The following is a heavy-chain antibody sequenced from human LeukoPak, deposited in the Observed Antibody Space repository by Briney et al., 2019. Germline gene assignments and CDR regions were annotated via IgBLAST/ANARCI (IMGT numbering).Heavy chain of an antibody. D-gene: IGHD2-15*01. CDR2: IYYSGST. CDR3: ARVAHGDAFDI. CDR1: GGSISRYY. V-gene: IGHV4-59*01. Sequence: SETLSLTCTVSGGSISRYYWSWIRQPPGKGLEWIGYIYYSGSTNYNPSLKSRVTISVDTSKNQFSLKLSSVTAADTAVYYCARVAHGDAFDIWGKGTMVTVSS. J-gene: IGHJ3*02.